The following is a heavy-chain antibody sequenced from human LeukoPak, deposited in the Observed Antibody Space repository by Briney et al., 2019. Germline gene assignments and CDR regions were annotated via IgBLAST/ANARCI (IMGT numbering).Heavy chain of an antibody. Sequence: SETLSLTCTGSGDSVTSSSYSGGWIRQSPGKGLEWIGTIYYYGSTNYNPSLKSRVTLSVDTSKNQFSLNLSSVTAADTAVFYCARLSTRNDGVDAFDIWGQGTMVTISS. CDR2: IYYYGST. J-gene: IGHJ3*02. CDR3: ARLSTRNDGVDAFDI. CDR1: GDSVTSSSYS. V-gene: IGHV4-39*07. D-gene: IGHD1-1*01.